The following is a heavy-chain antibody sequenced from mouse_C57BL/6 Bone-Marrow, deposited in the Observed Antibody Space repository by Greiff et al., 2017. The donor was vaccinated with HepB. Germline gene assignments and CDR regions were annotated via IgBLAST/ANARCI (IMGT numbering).Heavy chain of an antibody. V-gene: IGHV1-18*01. CDR2: INPNNGGT. CDR3: ARPPMGVRRRPRWYFDV. J-gene: IGHJ1*03. CDR1: GYTFTDYN. Sequence: EVQLVESGPELVKPGASVKIPCKASGYTFTDYNMDWVKQSHGKSLEWIGDINPNNGGTIYNQKFKGKATLTVDKSSSTAYLELRSLTSEDTAVYYCARPPMGVRRRPRWYFDVWGTGTTVTVSS. D-gene: IGHD2-14*01.